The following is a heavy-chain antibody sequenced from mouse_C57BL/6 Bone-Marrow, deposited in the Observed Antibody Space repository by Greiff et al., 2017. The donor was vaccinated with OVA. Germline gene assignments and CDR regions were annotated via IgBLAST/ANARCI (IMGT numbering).Heavy chain of an antibody. CDR2: ISSGGSYT. Sequence: EVQLVESGGDLVKPGGSLKLSCAASGFTFSSYGMSWVRQTPDKRLEWVATISSGGSYTYYPDSVKGRFTISRDNAKNTLYLQMSSLKSEDTAMYYCARHGDGYYVYYAMDYWGQGTSVTVSS. D-gene: IGHD2-3*01. CDR1: GFTFSSYG. V-gene: IGHV5-6*01. J-gene: IGHJ4*01. CDR3: ARHGDGYYVYYAMDY.